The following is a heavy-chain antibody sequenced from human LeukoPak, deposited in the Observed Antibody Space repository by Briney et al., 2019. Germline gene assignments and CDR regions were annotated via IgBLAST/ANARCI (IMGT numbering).Heavy chain of an antibody. CDR2: IRSKANSYAT. D-gene: IGHD4-17*01. Sequence: PGGALKLSCAHSGFTFSGSAMRSVRQASGKGVECVGRIRSKANSYATAHAASVKGRFTISRDDSKNTAYLQMNSLKTEDTAVYYCTRLVGLSGDKTFDYWGQGTLVTVSS. CDR1: GFTFSGSA. J-gene: IGHJ4*02. V-gene: IGHV3-73*01. CDR3: TRLVGLSGDKTFDY.